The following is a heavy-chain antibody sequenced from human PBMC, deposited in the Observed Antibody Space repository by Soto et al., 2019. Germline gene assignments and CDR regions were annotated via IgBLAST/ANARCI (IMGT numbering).Heavy chain of an antibody. V-gene: IGHV4-39*02. D-gene: IGHD2-8*02. CDR1: GGYVISPNSY. CDR3: ARGSCTGGACEGAVDV. CDR2: IYYSRST. Sequence: QLQLQESGPGLVQPSETLSLTCTVSGGYVISPNSYWAWIRRAPGTGLEWLGNIYYSRSTYYIPSDESRRPISADTAKNHSSLRLTSVTAAYAAIYYCARGSCTGGACEGAVDVCGMGTTGTVAS. J-gene: IGHJ6*04.